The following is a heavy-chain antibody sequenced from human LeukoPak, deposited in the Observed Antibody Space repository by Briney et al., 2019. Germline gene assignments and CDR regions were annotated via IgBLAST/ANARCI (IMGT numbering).Heavy chain of an antibody. Sequence: GRSLRLSCAASGFTFSSYGMHWVRQAPGKGLEWVSSISSSSSYIYYADSVKGRFTISRDNAKNSLYLQMNSLRAEDTAVYYCARDLVAVVPAAPFAYWGQGTLVTVSP. J-gene: IGHJ4*02. CDR3: ARDLVAVVPAAPFAY. D-gene: IGHD2-2*01. CDR2: ISSSSSYI. CDR1: GFTFSSYG. V-gene: IGHV3-21*01.